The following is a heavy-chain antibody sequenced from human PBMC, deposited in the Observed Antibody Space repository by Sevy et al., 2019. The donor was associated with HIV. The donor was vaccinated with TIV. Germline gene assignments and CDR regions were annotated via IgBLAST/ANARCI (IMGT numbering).Heavy chain of an antibody. Sequence: GGSLRLSCAASGFTFSSYAMSWVRQAPGKGLEWVSAISGSGGSTYYADSVKGRFTNSRDNSKNTLYLQMNSLRAEDTAVYYFARKNDYYDSSGSMRVYNAFDIWGQGTMVTV. CDR1: GFTFSSYA. J-gene: IGHJ3*02. D-gene: IGHD3-22*01. CDR2: ISGSGGST. CDR3: ARKNDYYDSSGSMRVYNAFDI. V-gene: IGHV3-23*01.